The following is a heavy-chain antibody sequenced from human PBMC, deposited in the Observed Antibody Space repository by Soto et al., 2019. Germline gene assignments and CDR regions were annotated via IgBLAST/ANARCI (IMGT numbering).Heavy chain of an antibody. CDR3: ARDSTAMVTTSFDY. V-gene: IGHV1-69*13. CDR1: GGTFSSYA. D-gene: IGHD5-18*01. Sequence: GASVKVSCKSSGGTFSSYAISWVRQAPGQGLEWMGGIIAMFGTPNYAQKFQGRVTISADESTNTAYMELTSLTPDDTAVYYCARDSTAMVTTSFDYWGQGTLVTVSS. CDR2: IIAMFGTP. J-gene: IGHJ4*02.